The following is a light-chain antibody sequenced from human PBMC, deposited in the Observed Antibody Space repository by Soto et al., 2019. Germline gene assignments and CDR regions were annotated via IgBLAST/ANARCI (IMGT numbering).Light chain of an antibody. CDR3: LQYDTYFS. CDR1: QNMNSW. Sequence: DIQMTQSPSTLSASVEDRVTITCRASQNMNSWLTWYQQKPGKAPKLLIYKASSLESGVPSRFSGSESGTEFTLTISSLQPDDFATYYCLQYDTYFSFGQGTKLEIK. CDR2: KAS. J-gene: IGKJ2*03. V-gene: IGKV1-5*03.